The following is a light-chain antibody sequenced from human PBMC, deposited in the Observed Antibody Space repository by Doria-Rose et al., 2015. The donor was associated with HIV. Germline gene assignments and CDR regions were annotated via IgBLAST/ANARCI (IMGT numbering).Light chain of an antibody. Sequence: DIRMTQSPESLGMSLGERATLNCKSNQSLLYTSKNYLAWYQQKPGQPPNLLIYWASTRQSGVPALCVGSVSGTDFTLTISSLEAEDVAVYYCQQYYDTPSCGPGTTVDIK. V-gene: IGKV4-1*01. CDR1: QSLLYTSKNY. J-gene: IGKJ3*01. CDR2: WAS. CDR3: QQYYDTPS.